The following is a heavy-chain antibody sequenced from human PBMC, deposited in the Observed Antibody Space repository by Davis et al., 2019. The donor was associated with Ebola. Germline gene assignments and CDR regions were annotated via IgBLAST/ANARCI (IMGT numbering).Heavy chain of an antibody. CDR1: GFTFTSSA. CDR3: ATIYDFWSGYYNPWYFDY. V-gene: IGHV1-58*01. Sequence: SVKVSCKASGFTFTSSAVQWVRQARGQRLEWIGWIVVGSGNTNYAQKFQERVTITRDMSTSTAYMELSSLRSEDTAVYYCATIYDFWSGYYNPWYFDYWGQGTLVTVSS. CDR2: IVVGSGNT. D-gene: IGHD3-3*01. J-gene: IGHJ4*02.